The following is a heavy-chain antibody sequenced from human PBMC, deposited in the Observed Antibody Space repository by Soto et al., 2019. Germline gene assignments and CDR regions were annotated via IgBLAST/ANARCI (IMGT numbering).Heavy chain of an antibody. CDR1: GDSVTSGQHF. CDR3: ARGRPILGAKTFFDL. D-gene: IGHD1-26*01. V-gene: IGHV4-31*03. J-gene: IGHJ4*02. CDR2: ISFSGAT. Sequence: SKTLSLTCTVSGDSVTSGQHFWTWIRQHPGKGLEWLGYISFSGATYYTPSLKARLTMSIDPSENLFSLKLSSVTAADTAVYYCARGRPILGAKTFFDLWGPGTLVTVSS.